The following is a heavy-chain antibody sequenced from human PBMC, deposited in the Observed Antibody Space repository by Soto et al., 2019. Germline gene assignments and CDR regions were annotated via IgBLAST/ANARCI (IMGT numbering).Heavy chain of an antibody. J-gene: IGHJ4*02. CDR1: GGYISDNW. CDR3: ARHIAVPRTRGFAF. Sequence: QVQLQESGPGLVNPSWTLSLTCAVAGGYISDNWWSWVRQPPGKGLEWIGEISHTGTTHYNPSLWSRVTISIDQSKYQFSLNLSSVTAADTAVYYCARHIAVPRTRGFAFWGQGTLVTVFS. CDR2: ISHTGTT. V-gene: IGHV4-4*02. D-gene: IGHD6-19*01.